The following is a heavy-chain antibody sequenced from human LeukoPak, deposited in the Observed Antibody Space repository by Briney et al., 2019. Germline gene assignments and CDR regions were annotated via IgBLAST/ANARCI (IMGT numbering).Heavy chain of an antibody. CDR1: GGSISSYY. D-gene: IGHD3-22*01. CDR3: ARENYYGSSGYFDY. CDR2: IYYSGST. Sequence: SETLSLTCTVSGGSISSYYWSWIRQPPGKGLEWTGYIYYSGSTNYNPSLKSRVTISVDTSKNQFSLKLSSVTAADTAVYYCARENYYGSSGYFDYWGQGTLVTVSS. J-gene: IGHJ4*02. V-gene: IGHV4-59*01.